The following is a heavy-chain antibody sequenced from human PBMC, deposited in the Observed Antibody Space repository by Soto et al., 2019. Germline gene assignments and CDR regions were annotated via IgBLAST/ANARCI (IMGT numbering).Heavy chain of an antibody. CDR1: GFTFSSYS. CDR2: ISSSSSYI. CDR3: ARDQSAGYCSSTSCYNYYYGMDV. Sequence: PGGSLILSCAASGFTFSSYSMNWVRQAPGKGLEWVSSISSSSSYIYYADSVKGRFTISRDNAKNSLYLQMNSLRAEDTAVYYCARDQSAGYCSSTSCYNYYYGMDVWGQGTTVTVSS. D-gene: IGHD2-2*02. V-gene: IGHV3-21*01. J-gene: IGHJ6*02.